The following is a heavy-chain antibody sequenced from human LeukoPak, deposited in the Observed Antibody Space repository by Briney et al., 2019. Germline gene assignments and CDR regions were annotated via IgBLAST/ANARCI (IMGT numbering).Heavy chain of an antibody. CDR3: ARGLSYCSSTSCYTGWFDP. CDR2: INHSGST. V-gene: IGHV4-34*01. D-gene: IGHD2-2*02. Sequence: PSETLSLTCAAYGGSFSGYYWSWIRQPPGKGLEWIGEINHSGSTNYNPSLKSRVTISVDTSKNQFSLKLSSVTAADTAVYYCARGLSYCSSTSCYTGWFDPWGQGTLVTVSS. CDR1: GGSFSGYY. J-gene: IGHJ5*02.